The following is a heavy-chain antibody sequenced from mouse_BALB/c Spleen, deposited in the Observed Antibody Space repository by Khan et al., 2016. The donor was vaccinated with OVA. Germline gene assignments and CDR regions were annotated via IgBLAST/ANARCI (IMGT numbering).Heavy chain of an antibody. CDR3: GRVYRRDFDY. CDR2: INPHVGET. V-gene: IGHV1-20*02. Sequence: VQLKQSGPELVQPGASVKLSCKASGYSFTGYFMNWVMQSPGKSLEWIGRINPHVGETLFNPKFKGKATLTVDESYSTAHMELRSLASEDSAVDYCGRVYRRDFDYWGQGTTLTVSS. D-gene: IGHD2-1*01. CDR1: GYSFTGYF. J-gene: IGHJ2*01.